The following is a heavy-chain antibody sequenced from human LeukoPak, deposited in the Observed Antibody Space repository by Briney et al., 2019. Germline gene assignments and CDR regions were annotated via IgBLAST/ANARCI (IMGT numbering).Heavy chain of an antibody. Sequence: GGSLRLSCAASGFTFSSYAMSWVRQAPGKGLEWVSAISGSGGSTYYADSVKGRFTISRDNSKITLYLQMNSLRAEDTAVYYCAKDSEVATATPFDYWGQGTLVTVSS. V-gene: IGHV3-23*01. J-gene: IGHJ4*02. CDR3: AKDSEVATATPFDY. CDR1: GFTFSSYA. CDR2: ISGSGGST. D-gene: IGHD5-12*01.